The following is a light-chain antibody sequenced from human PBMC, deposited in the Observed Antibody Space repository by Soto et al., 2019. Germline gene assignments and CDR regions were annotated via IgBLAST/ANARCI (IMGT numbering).Light chain of an antibody. CDR2: GAS. CDR3: QQYGSSPWT. Sequence: ETVLTQSPGTLSLSPGERATLSCRASQTIRRNYLAWYRQTPGQAPRLLIYGASNSATGIADRFSGSGSGTDFTLIISRLEPEDFAMYYCQQYGSSPWTFGQGTKVEIK. CDR1: QTIRRNY. J-gene: IGKJ1*01. V-gene: IGKV3-20*01.